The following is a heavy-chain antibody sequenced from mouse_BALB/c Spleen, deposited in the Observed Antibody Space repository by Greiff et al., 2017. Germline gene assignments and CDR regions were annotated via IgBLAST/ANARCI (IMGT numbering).Heavy chain of an antibody. CDR2: IDPENGDT. CDR3: NAWKTARATFAY. CDR1: GFNIKDYY. Sequence: EVQLQQSGAELVRSGASVKLSCTASGFNIKDYYMHWVKQRPEQGLEWIGWIDPENGDTEYAPKFQGKATMTADTSSNTAYLQLSSLTSEDTAVYYCNAWKTARATFAYWGQGTLVTVSA. D-gene: IGHD3-1*01. V-gene: IGHV14-4*02. J-gene: IGHJ3*01.